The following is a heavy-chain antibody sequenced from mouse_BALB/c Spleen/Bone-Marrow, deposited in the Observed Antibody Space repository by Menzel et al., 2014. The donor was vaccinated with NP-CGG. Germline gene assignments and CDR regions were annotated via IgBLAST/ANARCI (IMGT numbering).Heavy chain of an antibody. Sequence: EVMLVESGAEPVKPGASVKLSCTASGFNIKDTYMHWVKQRPEQGLEWIGRIDPANGNTKYDPKFQGKATITADTSSNTAYLQLSSLTSGDTAVYYCARWEYYAMDYWGQGTSVTVSS. D-gene: IGHD4-1*01. CDR1: GFNIKDTY. CDR2: IDPANGNT. J-gene: IGHJ4*01. CDR3: ARWEYYAMDY. V-gene: IGHV14-3*02.